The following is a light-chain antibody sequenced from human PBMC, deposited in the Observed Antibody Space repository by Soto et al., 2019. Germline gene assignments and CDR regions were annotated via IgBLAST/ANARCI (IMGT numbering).Light chain of an antibody. Sequence: EIVMTQSPATLSVSPGERATLSCRASQSVSSNLAWYQQKPGQAPRLLIYGASTRATGIPARFSGSGSVTEFTLTFSSLQSENFAVYYCQQYNNWPYTFGQATKLEIK. V-gene: IGKV3-15*01. CDR2: GAS. CDR3: QQYNNWPYT. J-gene: IGKJ2*01. CDR1: QSVSSN.